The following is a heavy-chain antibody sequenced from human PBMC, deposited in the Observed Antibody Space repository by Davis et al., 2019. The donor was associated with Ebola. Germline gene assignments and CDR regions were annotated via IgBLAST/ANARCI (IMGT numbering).Heavy chain of an antibody. CDR1: GFTVSSNY. CDR2: IYSGGST. D-gene: IGHD3-10*01. CDR3: ARDVGPWEAPTMDGDY. J-gene: IGHJ4*02. V-gene: IGHV3-66*01. Sequence: GGSLTLSCAASGFTVSSNYMSWVRQAPGRWREWVSVIYSGGSTYYADSVKGRLPIPRDNSKNTPYRQMNSLRAEDTAVYYCARDVGPWEAPTMDGDYWGQGTLVTVSS.